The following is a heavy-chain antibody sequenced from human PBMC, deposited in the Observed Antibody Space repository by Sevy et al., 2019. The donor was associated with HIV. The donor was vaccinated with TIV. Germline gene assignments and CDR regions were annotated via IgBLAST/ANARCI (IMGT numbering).Heavy chain of an antibody. Sequence: SETLSLTCTVSGASIRDSSYYWAWIRQPTGKGQEWIGNIYSYGETYYNSSLKSRVTISVDTSKNQFSLSLTSVTAADTAIYFCARSMEQQLDAFDIWGQGTMVTVSS. J-gene: IGHJ3*02. CDR1: GASIRDSSYY. D-gene: IGHD6-13*01. V-gene: IGHV4-39*01. CDR3: ARSMEQQLDAFDI. CDR2: IYSYGET.